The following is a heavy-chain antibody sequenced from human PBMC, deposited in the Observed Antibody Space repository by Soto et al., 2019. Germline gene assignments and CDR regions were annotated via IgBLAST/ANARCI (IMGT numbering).Heavy chain of an antibody. V-gene: IGHV1-3*01. Sequence: ASVKVSCKASGYTFTTYAIHWVRQAPGQRLEWMGWINVGNGNTRYSQKFQGRVTITRDTSASTGYMELSSLRSEDAAVYYCARDGSGYDFWWLDPWGQGTLVTVSS. CDR3: ARDGSGYDFWWLDP. CDR2: INVGNGNT. CDR1: GYTFTTYA. J-gene: IGHJ5*02. D-gene: IGHD5-12*01.